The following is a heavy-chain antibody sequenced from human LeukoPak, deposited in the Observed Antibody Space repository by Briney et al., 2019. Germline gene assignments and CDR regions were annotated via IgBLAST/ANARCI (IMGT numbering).Heavy chain of an antibody. Sequence: PGGSLRLSCAASGFTFSSYGMSWVRQAPGKGLEWVSAISGSGGSTYYADSVKGRFTISRDNSKNTLYLQMNSLRAEDTAVYYCARAGPNYYGSGSYYVYWGQGTLVTVSS. J-gene: IGHJ4*02. D-gene: IGHD3-10*01. CDR1: GFTFSSYG. V-gene: IGHV3-23*01. CDR2: ISGSGGST. CDR3: ARAGPNYYGSGSYYVY.